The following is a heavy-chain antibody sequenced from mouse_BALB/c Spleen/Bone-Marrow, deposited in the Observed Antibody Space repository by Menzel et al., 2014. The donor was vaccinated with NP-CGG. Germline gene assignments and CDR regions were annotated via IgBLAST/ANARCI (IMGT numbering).Heavy chain of an antibody. CDR2: INSNGGST. J-gene: IGHJ2*01. Sequence: EVKLVESGGGLVKLGGSLKLSCAASGFTFSSHYMSWVRQTPEKRLELVAAINSNGGSTYYPDTVKGRFTISRDNAKNTLYLQMSSLKSEDTALYYCARRGWDGYFDYWGQGTTLTVSS. V-gene: IGHV5-6-2*01. CDR1: GFTFSSHY. D-gene: IGHD4-1*01. CDR3: ARRGWDGYFDY.